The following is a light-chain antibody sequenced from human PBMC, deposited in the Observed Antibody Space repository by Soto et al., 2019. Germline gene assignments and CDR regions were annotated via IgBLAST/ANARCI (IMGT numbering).Light chain of an antibody. J-gene: IGKJ1*01. Sequence: EIVLTQSPGTLSLSPGERATLSCRASQSVSSSYLAWYQQKPGQAPRLLIYAASTRATAVPARFSASGSGTEFTLTISSLQSEDFAVYYRQQYNNWPRTFGQGTKVDIK. CDR2: AAS. CDR1: QSVSSSY. CDR3: QQYNNWPRT. V-gene: IGKV3-15*01.